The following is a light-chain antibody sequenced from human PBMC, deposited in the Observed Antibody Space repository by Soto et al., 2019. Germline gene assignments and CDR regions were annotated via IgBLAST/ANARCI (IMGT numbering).Light chain of an antibody. CDR2: EAS. CDR3: QHFLSYPLT. V-gene: IGKV1-5*03. Sequence: DIQMTQSPSTLSASVGDRVTITCRASQRISSWLAWYQQKPGKAPKLLIYEASILQSGDPSRFSGSGSGTESTLTISSLQPDDFATYYCQHFLSYPLTFGGGTKVDI. J-gene: IGKJ4*01. CDR1: QRISSW.